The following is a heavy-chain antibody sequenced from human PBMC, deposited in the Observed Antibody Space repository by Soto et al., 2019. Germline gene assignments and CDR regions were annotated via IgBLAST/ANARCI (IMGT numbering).Heavy chain of an antibody. CDR1: GGSINSGDFY. J-gene: IGHJ4*02. CDR3: ARVGGERGLDS. D-gene: IGHD3-16*01. CDR2: IFYTGNA. V-gene: IGHV4-30-4*01. Sequence: QVQLQESGPGLVKPSQTLSLTCTVSGGSINSGDFYWGWIRQPPGKGLEYIGYIFYTGNAYYNSSLQSRVSLSVDTSKNQFSLQLTSVTATDTDVYYCARVGGERGLDSWGQGTLVSVSS.